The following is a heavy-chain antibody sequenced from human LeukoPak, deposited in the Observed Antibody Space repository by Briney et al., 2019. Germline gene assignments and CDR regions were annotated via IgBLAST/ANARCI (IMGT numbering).Heavy chain of an antibody. J-gene: IGHJ4*02. CDR3: ARDSAAGTGIFDY. CDR1: GFAVSSNH. V-gene: IGHV3-21*01. D-gene: IGHD6-13*01. Sequence: GGSLRLSCAASGFAVSSNHMNWVRQAPGKGLEWVSSISSSSSYIYCADSVKGRFTISRDNAKNSLYLQMNSLRAEDTAVYYCARDSAAGTGIFDYWGQGTLVTVSS. CDR2: ISSSSSYI.